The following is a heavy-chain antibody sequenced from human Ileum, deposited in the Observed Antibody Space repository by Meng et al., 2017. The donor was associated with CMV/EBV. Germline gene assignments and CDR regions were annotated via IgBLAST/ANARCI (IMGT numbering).Heavy chain of an antibody. CDR1: GFTVSSNY. V-gene: IGHV3-53*01. D-gene: IGHD6-13*01. CDR3: ARGGQQQLGWFDP. CDR2: INSAGRT. Sequence: GGSLRLSCADSGFTVSSNYMSWVRQAPGKGLEWVSGINSAGRTYYADPVKGRFTISRDNSKNTLYFQMNSLRVDDTAVYYCARGGQQQLGWFDPWGQGTLVTVSS. J-gene: IGHJ5*02.